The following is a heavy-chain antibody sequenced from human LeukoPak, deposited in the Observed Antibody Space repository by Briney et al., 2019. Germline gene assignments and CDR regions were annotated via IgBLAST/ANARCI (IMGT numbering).Heavy chain of an antibody. CDR1: GGSISSGGYS. Sequence: PSQTLSLTCAVSGGSISSGGYSWSWIRQPPGKGLEWIGYIYHSGSTYYNPSLKSRVTISVDRSKNQFSQKLSSVTAADTAVYYCARAHRGYYDSSGYLIDYWGQGTLVTVSS. CDR3: ARAHRGYYDSSGYLIDY. CDR2: IYHSGST. V-gene: IGHV4-30-2*01. D-gene: IGHD3-22*01. J-gene: IGHJ4*02.